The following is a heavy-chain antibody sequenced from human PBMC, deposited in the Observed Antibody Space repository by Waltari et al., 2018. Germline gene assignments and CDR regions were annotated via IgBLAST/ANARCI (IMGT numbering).Heavy chain of an antibody. D-gene: IGHD6-19*01. V-gene: IGHV4-39*01. J-gene: IGHJ4*02. CDR2: VYYTGIA. CDR3: ARHERGWQVVKNSHFDY. Sequence: HLQESGPKLVKPSETLSLICSVSGASLISSSHYWGWVRQPPGRGMEWIGNVYYTGIALYNPSLRSRVNMSVDTSKNEFSLSLTSVTAADTSVYFCARHERGWQVVKNSHFDYWGQGILVSVSS. CDR1: GASLISSSHY.